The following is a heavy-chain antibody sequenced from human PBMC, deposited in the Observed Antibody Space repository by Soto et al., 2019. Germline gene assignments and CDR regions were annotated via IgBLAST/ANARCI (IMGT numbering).Heavy chain of an antibody. CDR2: ISYDGNNQ. CDR3: ARVKSGSDYYGSGSRATIFDY. CDR1: GFTFNTFA. Sequence: GGSLRLSCAASGFTFNTFAMHWVRQAPGKGLEWVAFISYDGNNQFFAKSVKGRFTISRDNAKNSMYLQMNSLRAEDTAVYYCARVKSGSDYYGSGSRATIFDYWGQGTLVTVSS. J-gene: IGHJ4*02. D-gene: IGHD3-10*01. V-gene: IGHV3-30*03.